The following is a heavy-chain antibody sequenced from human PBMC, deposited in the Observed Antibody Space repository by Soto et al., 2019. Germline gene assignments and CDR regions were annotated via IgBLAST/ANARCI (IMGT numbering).Heavy chain of an antibody. Sequence: QVQLQVSGPGLVKPSQTLSLTGTVSGGSISSGGYYWSWIHQHPGKGLEWIGYIYYSGSTYYNPSLKSRVTISVDTSKNQFSLKLSSVTAADAAVYYCARTFRLHLGELSQYSDASDIWGQGTMVTVSS. D-gene: IGHD3-16*02. CDR1: GGSISSGGYY. CDR3: ARTFRLHLGELSQYSDASDI. CDR2: IYYSGST. V-gene: IGHV4-31*03. J-gene: IGHJ3*02.